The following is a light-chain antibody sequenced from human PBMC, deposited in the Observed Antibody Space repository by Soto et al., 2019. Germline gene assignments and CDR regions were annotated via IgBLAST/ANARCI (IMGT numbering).Light chain of an antibody. J-gene: IGKJ5*01. CDR1: QSVSSN. CDR2: GAS. V-gene: IGKV3-20*01. CDR3: KQYGSTIT. Sequence: EIVMTQSPAGPSVSPGERATVSCRASQSVSSNLAWYQQKPGQAPRLLIYGASSRATGIPDRFSGSGSGTDFTLTISRLEPEDFAVYYCKQYGSTITCGQGTRLEIK.